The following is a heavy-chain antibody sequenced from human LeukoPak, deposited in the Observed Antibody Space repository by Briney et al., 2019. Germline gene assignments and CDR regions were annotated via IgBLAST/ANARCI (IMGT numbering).Heavy chain of an antibody. CDR3: ATKVRGGFDI. Sequence: SETLSPTCTVSGGSINSHYCNWIRQSPGKGLEWIGYIYNSGSINYNPSLKSRVTISVDTSKNQFSLKLSSVTAADTAIYYCATKVRGGFDIWGQGTMVTVSS. CDR2: IYNSGSI. CDR1: GGSINSHY. V-gene: IGHV4-59*11. J-gene: IGHJ3*02. D-gene: IGHD2-15*01.